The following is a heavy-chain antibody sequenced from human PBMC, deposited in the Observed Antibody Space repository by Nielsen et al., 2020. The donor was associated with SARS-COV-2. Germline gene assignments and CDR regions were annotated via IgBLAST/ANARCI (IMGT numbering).Heavy chain of an antibody. CDR2: INPSGGST. J-gene: IGHJ5*02. CDR1: GYTFTSYG. D-gene: IGHD1-26*01. Sequence: ASVKVSCKASGYTFTSYGISWVRQAPGQGLEWMGIINPSGGSTSYAQKFQGRVTMTRDTSTSTVYMELSSLRSDDTAVYYCAREIPEVGATENWFDPWGQGTLVTVSS. V-gene: IGHV1-46*01. CDR3: AREIPEVGATENWFDP.